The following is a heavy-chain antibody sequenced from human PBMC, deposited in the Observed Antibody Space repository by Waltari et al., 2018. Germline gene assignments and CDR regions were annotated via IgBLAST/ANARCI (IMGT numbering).Heavy chain of an antibody. CDR3: AKEQKKWLGAFDI. V-gene: IGHV3-9*01. Sequence: EMQLVESGGGLVQPGRSLRLSCAGSGFTFDDYAMHWVRQVPGKGLEWVSGIYWNSGTIDYADSVKGRFTISRDNAKNSLYLQMNSLRAEETALYYCAKEQKKWLGAFDIWGQGTTVTVSS. D-gene: IGHD6-19*01. J-gene: IGHJ3*02. CDR1: GFTFDDYA. CDR2: IYWNSGTI.